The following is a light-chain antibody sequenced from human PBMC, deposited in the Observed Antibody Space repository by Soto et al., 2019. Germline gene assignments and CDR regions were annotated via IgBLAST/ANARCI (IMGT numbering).Light chain of an antibody. V-gene: IGKV3-20*01. J-gene: IGKJ1*01. CDR1: QGVSNNF. Sequence: QSPGTLSLSPGDRATLSCRASQGVSNNFLAWYRQKPGQAPRLLIYGASSRATDVPDRFSGSGSGTDFSLTISRLEPEDFAVYYCQQYGDSPRTFGQGTKVDIK. CDR3: QQYGDSPRT. CDR2: GAS.